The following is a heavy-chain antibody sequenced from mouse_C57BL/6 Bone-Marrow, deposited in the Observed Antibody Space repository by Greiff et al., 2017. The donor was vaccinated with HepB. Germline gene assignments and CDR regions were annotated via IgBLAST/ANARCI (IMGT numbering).Heavy chain of an antibody. V-gene: IGHV1-81*01. Sequence: QVQLQQSGAELARPGASVKLSCKASGYTFTSYGISWVKQRTGQGLEWIGEIYPRSGNTYYNEKFKGKATLTADKSSSTAYMELRSLTSEDSAVYFCARFDCDEGAWFAYWGQGTRVTVSA. D-gene: IGHD2-4*01. CDR2: IYPRSGNT. CDR1: GYTFTSYG. J-gene: IGHJ3*01. CDR3: ARFDCDEGAWFAY.